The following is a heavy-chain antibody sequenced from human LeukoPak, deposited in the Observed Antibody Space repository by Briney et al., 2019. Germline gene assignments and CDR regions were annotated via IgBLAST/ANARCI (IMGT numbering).Heavy chain of an antibody. CDR3: ARQRYFDWFQVFDY. J-gene: IGHJ4*02. D-gene: IGHD3-9*01. CDR2: IYYSGST. Sequence: PSETLSLTCTVSGGSISSSSYYWGWIRQPPGKGLEWIGSIYYSGSTYYNPSLKSRVTISVDTSKNQFSLKLSSVTAADTAVYYCARQRYFDWFQVFDYWGQGTLVTVSS. CDR1: GGSISSSSYY. V-gene: IGHV4-39*01.